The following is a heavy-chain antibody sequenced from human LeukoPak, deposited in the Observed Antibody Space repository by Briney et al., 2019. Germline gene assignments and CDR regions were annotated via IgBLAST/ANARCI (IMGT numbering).Heavy chain of an antibody. CDR1: GFTFSSYW. Sequence: GGSLRLSCAASGFTFSSYWMHWVRQAPGKGLVWVSRINSDGSSTSYADSVKGRFTISGDNAKNTLYLQMNSLRAEDTAVYYCAREEYSSGAFDYWGQGTLVTVSS. J-gene: IGHJ4*02. D-gene: IGHD6-19*01. CDR3: AREEYSSGAFDY. CDR2: INSDGSST. V-gene: IGHV3-74*01.